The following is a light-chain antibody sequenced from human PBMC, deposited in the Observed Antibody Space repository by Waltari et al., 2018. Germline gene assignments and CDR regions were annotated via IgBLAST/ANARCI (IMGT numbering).Light chain of an antibody. CDR2: EVS. V-gene: IGLV2-8*01. Sequence: QSALTQPPSASGSPGQSVSISCTGTTSDVGGYNYVSWYQQHPGKAPKLMIYEVSKRPSGVPARFSGSNAGSTASLTVSGLQAEDEADYYCSSYAGNNNVVFGGGTKLTVL. CDR3: SSYAGNNNVV. CDR1: TSDVGGYNY. J-gene: IGLJ2*01.